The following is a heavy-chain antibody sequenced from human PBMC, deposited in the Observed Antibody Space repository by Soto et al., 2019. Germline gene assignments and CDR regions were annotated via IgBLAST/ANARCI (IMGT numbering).Heavy chain of an antibody. D-gene: IGHD2-2*01. CDR2: ISAYNGNT. J-gene: IGHJ4*01. CDR3: ARWRSRAERDCSRTSCYHYFDY. CDR1: GYTFTSYG. V-gene: IGHV1-18*01. Sequence: GASVKVSCKASGYTFTSYGISWVRQAPGQGLEWMGWISAYNGNTNYAQKLQGRVTMTTDTSTSTAYMELRSLRSDDTAVYYCARWRSRAERDCSRTSCYHYFDYWGHGTLVTVSS.